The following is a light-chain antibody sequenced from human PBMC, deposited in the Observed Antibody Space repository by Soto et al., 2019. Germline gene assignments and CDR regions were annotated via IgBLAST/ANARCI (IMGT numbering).Light chain of an antibody. Sequence: IVLTQSPRTLSLSPWERATFCCRASQSVSSNSLAWYQQKFGQTPRLLIYGASSRATGIPDRFSGSGSGTDFILTISRLEPEDFAVYFCQQYGSSPLTFGGGTKVDI. J-gene: IGKJ4*01. CDR2: GAS. CDR1: QSVSSNS. CDR3: QQYGSSPLT. V-gene: IGKV3-20*01.